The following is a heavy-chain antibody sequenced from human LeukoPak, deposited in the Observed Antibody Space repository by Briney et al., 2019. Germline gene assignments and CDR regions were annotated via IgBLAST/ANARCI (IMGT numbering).Heavy chain of an antibody. V-gene: IGHV3-23*01. CDR1: GFTFSNYA. D-gene: IGHD5-18*01. J-gene: IGHJ4*02. CDR3: VRDRPDRGYSYGRDFDY. CDR2: ISGSGGST. Sequence: GGSLRLFCAASGFTFSNYAMIWVRQAPGKGLEWVTAISGSGGSTYSADSVKGRFTVSRDNAKNSLYLQMNSLRAEDTAVYYCVRDRPDRGYSYGRDFDYWGQGTLVTVSS.